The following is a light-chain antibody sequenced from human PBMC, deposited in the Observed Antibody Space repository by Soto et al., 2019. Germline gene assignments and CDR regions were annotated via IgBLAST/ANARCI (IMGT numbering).Light chain of an antibody. Sequence: QSALTQPRSVSGSPGQSVTISCTGTSSDVGGYDFVSWYQQHPGKAPKLMISVVSKRPSGVPDRFSGSKSGNTASLTISGLQAEDEADYYCCSYAGDLALFGGGTKVTVL. CDR1: SSDVGGYDF. CDR2: VVS. V-gene: IGLV2-11*01. CDR3: CSYAGDLAL. J-gene: IGLJ2*01.